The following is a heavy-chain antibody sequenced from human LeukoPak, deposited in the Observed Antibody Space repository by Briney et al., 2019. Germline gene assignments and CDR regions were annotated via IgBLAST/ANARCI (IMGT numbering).Heavy chain of an antibody. Sequence: GSLRLSCAASGFTFSSYEMNWVRQAPGKGLEWIGSIYYSGTTYYSPSLKSRVTISVDTSKNHFSLRLSSVTAADTAVYYCARQLWLHPKFDYWGQGTLVTVSS. D-gene: IGHD5-18*01. J-gene: IGHJ4*02. CDR2: IYYSGTT. V-gene: IGHV4-39*01. CDR1: GFTFSSYE. CDR3: ARQLWLHPKFDY.